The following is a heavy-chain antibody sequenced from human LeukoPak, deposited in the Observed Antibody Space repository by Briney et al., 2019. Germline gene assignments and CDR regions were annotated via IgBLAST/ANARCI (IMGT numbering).Heavy chain of an antibody. D-gene: IGHD6-19*01. CDR2: ISGSGGST. CDR1: GFTFSSYA. CDR3: AKSVGKQWLVTPDY. Sequence: PGGSLRLSCAASGFTFSSYAMSWVRQAPGKGLEWVSAISGSGGSTYYADSVKGRFTISRDNSKNTLYLQMNSLRAEDTAVYYCAKSVGKQWLVTPDYWGQGTLVTVSS. J-gene: IGHJ4*02. V-gene: IGHV3-23*01.